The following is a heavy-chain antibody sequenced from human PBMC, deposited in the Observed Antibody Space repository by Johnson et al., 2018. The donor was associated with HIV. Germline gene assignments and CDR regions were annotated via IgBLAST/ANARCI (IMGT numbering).Heavy chain of an antibody. Sequence: QVQLVESGGGVVQPGRSLRLSCSASGFTFSNYGMQWVRQAPGKGLEWVAVISYDGNNKYYADSVKGRVTISRDISKNTLYLQLNSLRAEDTAMYYCARDRAPGYRGSSSPFEAVDIWGQGTMVTVSS. D-gene: IGHD6-6*01. V-gene: IGHV3-30*03. CDR1: GFTFSNYG. CDR2: ISYDGNNK. CDR3: ARDRAPGYRGSSSPFEAVDI. J-gene: IGHJ3*02.